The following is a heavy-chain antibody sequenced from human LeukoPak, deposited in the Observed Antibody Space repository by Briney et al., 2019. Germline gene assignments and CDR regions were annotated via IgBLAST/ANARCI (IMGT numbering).Heavy chain of an antibody. D-gene: IGHD3-3*01. J-gene: IGHJ4*02. CDR3: ASLPYDEPDY. Sequence: ASVKVSCKASGYTFTYYYVHWVRQAPGQGLEWMGCISPNSGGTHYAQKFQGRVTMTRDTSITTAYMELSRLRSDDTAVYFCASLPYDEPDYWGQGTLVTVSS. CDR1: GYTFTYYY. V-gene: IGHV1-2*02. CDR2: ISPNSGGT.